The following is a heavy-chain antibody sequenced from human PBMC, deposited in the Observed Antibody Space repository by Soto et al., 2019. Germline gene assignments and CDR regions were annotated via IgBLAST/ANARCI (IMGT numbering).Heavy chain of an antibody. D-gene: IGHD5-12*01. CDR3: ARQMRGATISIYYYGMDG. CDR1: GGSISSYY. CDR2: IYYSGST. J-gene: IGHJ6*02. V-gene: IGHV4-59*01. Sequence: SETLSLTCTVYGGSISSYYWSWIRQPPGKGLEWIGYIYYSGSTNYNPSLKSRVTISVDTSKNQFSLKLSSVTAADTAVYYCARQMRGATISIYYYGMDGWGQGTTVTVAS.